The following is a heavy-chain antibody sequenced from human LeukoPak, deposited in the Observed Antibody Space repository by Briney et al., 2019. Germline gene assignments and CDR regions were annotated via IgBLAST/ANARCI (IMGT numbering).Heavy chain of an antibody. CDR1: GYTLTELS. CDR2: FDPEDGET. V-gene: IGHV1-24*01. D-gene: IGHD2-2*02. Sequence: ASVKVSCKVSGYTLTELSMHWVRQAPGKGLGWMGGFDPEDGETIYAQKFQGRVTMTEDTSTDTAYMELSSLRSEDTAVYYCATSEVPAAITDAFDIWGQGTMVTVSS. J-gene: IGHJ3*02. CDR3: ATSEVPAAITDAFDI.